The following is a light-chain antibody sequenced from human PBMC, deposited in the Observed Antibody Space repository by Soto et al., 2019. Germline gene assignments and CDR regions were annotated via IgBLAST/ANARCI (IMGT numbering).Light chain of an antibody. Sequence: QSALTQPPSASGSPGQSVAISCPGTRSYVGGYNYVSWYQQHPGKAPKLMIYEVTKRPAGGPDRVSGSKSGNTASLTVSGLQAEDEADYYCSSHAGINNVVFGGGTKRTVL. V-gene: IGLV2-8*01. CDR3: SSHAGINNVV. CDR1: RSYVGGYNY. CDR2: EVT. J-gene: IGLJ3*02.